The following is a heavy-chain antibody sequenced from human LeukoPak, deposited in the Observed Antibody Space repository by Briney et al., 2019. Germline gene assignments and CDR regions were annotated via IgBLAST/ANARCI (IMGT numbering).Heavy chain of an antibody. Sequence: ASVKVSXKASGYTFTSYDINWVRQATGQGLEWMGWMNPNSGNTGYAQKFQGRVTMTRNTSISTAYMELSSLRSEDTAVYYCARVKYGSGSLTLDVWGKGTTVTVSS. CDR1: GYTFTSYD. J-gene: IGHJ6*04. CDR3: ARVKYGSGSLTLDV. CDR2: MNPNSGNT. D-gene: IGHD3-10*01. V-gene: IGHV1-8*01.